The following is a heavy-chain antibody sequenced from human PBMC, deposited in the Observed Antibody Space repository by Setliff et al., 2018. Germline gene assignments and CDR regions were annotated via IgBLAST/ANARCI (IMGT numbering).Heavy chain of an antibody. CDR3: ARDNVILDDSRGIFYPWYDP. J-gene: IGHJ5*02. V-gene: IGHV3-7*03. CDR2: IKGDGSEE. CDR1: AFTFKNYW. Sequence: GGSLRLSCAASAFTFKNYWMSWVRQAPGKGLEWVANIKGDGSEEYYVDSVRGRFSISRDNAKDSVFLEMNSLRADDTAVYYCARDNVILDDSRGIFYPWYDPWGQGTLVTVSS. D-gene: IGHD4-4*01.